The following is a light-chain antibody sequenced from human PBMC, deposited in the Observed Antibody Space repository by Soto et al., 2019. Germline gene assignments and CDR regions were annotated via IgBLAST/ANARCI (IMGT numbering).Light chain of an antibody. J-gene: IGKJ2*01. CDR3: QQYGSSPPMYA. CDR2: GAS. CDR1: QSVNSRF. Sequence: EIVLTQSPGTLSLSPGERATLSCRASQSVNSRFLAWYQQKPGQAPRLLMYGASTRATGIPDRFSGSGSWADFTPTNSRLEPEDFAVYYCQQYGSSPPMYAFGQGTKLEIK. V-gene: IGKV3-20*01.